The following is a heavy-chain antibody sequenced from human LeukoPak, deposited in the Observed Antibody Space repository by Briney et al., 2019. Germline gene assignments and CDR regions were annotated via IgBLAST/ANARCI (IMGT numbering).Heavy chain of an antibody. CDR1: GFTFRIYE. CDR2: IISSGSTR. J-gene: IGHJ4*02. D-gene: IGHD1-7*01. Sequence: GGSLRLACAASGFTFRIYEMNWVRQAPGEVLGWVSYIISSGSTRYYADSVKGRFTISRHNAKHSLYLQMDSLRAEHTAVYYCARGVTGATIGDYWGQGTLVSV. CDR3: ARGVTGATIGDY. V-gene: IGHV3-48*03.